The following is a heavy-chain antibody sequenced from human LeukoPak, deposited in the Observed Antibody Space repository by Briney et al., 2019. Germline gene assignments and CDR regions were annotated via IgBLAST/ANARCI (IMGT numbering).Heavy chain of an antibody. CDR2: INTNTGNP. CDR1: GYTFTSYS. J-gene: IGHJ4*02. CDR3: ARDYYFDY. V-gene: IGHV7-4-1*02. Sequence: ASVTVSCKASGYTFTSYSMNWVRQAPGQGLQYMGWINTNTGNPTYAQCFTGRFVFSLDTSVSTAYLQISSLKAEDTAVYYCARDYYFDYWGQGTLVTVSS.